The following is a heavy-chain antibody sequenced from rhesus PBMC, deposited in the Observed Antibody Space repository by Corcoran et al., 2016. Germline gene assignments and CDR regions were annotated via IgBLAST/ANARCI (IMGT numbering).Heavy chain of an antibody. CDR2: ISSGGST. J-gene: IGHJ5-2*02. V-gene: IGHV3-103*01. CDR3: ATLKLERRPSSLDV. Sequence: EVQLVESGGGLAKPGGSLRLSCAASGFTLRSYAMHWVRQAPGKGLEWVSAISSGGSTYYADSVKGRFTISRDNSKNTLSLQMNGLRAEDTAVYYCATLKLERRPSSLDVWGRGVLVTVSS. CDR1: GFTLRSYA. D-gene: IGHD1-7*02.